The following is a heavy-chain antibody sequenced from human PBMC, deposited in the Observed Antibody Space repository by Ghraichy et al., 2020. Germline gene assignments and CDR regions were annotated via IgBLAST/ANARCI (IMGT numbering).Heavy chain of an antibody. Sequence: GGSQRLSCAASGFTFSSYSMNWVRQAPGKGLEWVSSISSSSSYIYYADSVKGRFTISRDNAKNSLYLQMNSLRAEDTAVYYCARGTAHSSWYEMYYFDYWGQGTLVTVSS. CDR1: GFTFSSYS. CDR3: ARGTAHSSWYEMYYFDY. V-gene: IGHV3-21*01. CDR2: ISSSSSYI. J-gene: IGHJ4*02. D-gene: IGHD6-13*01.